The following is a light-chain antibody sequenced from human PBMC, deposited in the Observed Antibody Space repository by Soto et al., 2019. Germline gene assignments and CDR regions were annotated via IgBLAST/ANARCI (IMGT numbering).Light chain of an antibody. J-gene: IGLJ1*01. CDR2: GVS. CDR1: RRDIGSYNY. CDR3: ISYTGSSTSYV. V-gene: IGLV2-14*01. Sequence: HSALTQPASVSGSPGQSLTISCSGTRRDIGSYNYVAWYQQFTGKTPKILIYGVSNRPSGVSSRFSGSKSCNTASLTISGLQADDEADYYCISYTGSSTSYVFGSGTKVTVL.